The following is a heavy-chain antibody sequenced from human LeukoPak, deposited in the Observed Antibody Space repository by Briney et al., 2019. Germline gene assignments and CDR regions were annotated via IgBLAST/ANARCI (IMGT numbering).Heavy chain of an antibody. J-gene: IGHJ4*02. D-gene: IGHD4-23*01. V-gene: IGHV4-59*08. CDR3: ATRNYGGNSEYFDF. CDR2: GHYTGSA. CDR1: GGSISSYY. Sequence: SETLSLTCTVSGGSISSYYWSWIRQPPEKGREWIGYGHYTGSANYNPSLKSRVTISVDTSKSQFSLKLTSVTAADTAVYYCATRNYGGNSEYFDFWGQGALVTVSS.